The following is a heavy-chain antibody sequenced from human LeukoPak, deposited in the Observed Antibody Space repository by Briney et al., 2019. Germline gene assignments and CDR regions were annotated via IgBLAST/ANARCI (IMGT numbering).Heavy chain of an antibody. V-gene: IGHV1-69*13. Sequence: SVKVSCKASGGTFSSYAISWVRQAPGQGLEWMGGIIPIFGTANYAQKFQGRVTITADESTGTAYMELSSLRSEDTAVYYCAGGEPAGRESGSYYEWGQGTLVTVSS. CDR2: IIPIFGTA. D-gene: IGHD1-26*01. CDR1: GGTFSSYA. CDR3: AGGEPAGRESGSYYE. J-gene: IGHJ4*02.